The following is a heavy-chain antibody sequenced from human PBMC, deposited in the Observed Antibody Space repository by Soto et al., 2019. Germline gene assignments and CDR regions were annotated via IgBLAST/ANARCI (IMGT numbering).Heavy chain of an antibody. V-gene: IGHV3-21*01. J-gene: IGHJ4*02. Sequence: ESGGGLVKPGGSLRLSCAASGFTFSSYNMNWVRRAPGKGLEWVSSISGSSSYIYYADSVKGRFTISRDNAKNSLFLQMNSLRAEDTAVYYCARHFNGYDYASGYWGQGTLVTVSS. D-gene: IGHD5-12*01. CDR1: GFTFSSYN. CDR2: ISGSSSYI. CDR3: ARHFNGYDYASGY.